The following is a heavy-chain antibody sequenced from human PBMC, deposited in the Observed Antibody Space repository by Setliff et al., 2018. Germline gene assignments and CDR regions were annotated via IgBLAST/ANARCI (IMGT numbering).Heavy chain of an antibody. V-gene: IGHV1-18*01. CDR1: GYTFISYD. CDR3: ASAYYYGSGRTYGMDV. J-gene: IGHJ6*02. Sequence: ASVKVSCKASGYTFISYDINWVRQAPGRGLEWMGWISAYNGNTNYAQKLQGRVTMTTDTSTSTAYMELRSLRSDDTAVYYCASAYYYGSGRTYGMDVWGQGTTVTVSS. D-gene: IGHD3-10*01. CDR2: ISAYNGNT.